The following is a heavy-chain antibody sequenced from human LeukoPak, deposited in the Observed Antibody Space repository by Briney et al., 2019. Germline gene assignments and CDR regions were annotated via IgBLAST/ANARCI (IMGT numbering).Heavy chain of an antibody. D-gene: IGHD1-14*01. V-gene: IGHV1-46*01. J-gene: IGHJ5*02. CDR2: INPSGDGT. Sequence: GASVKVSCKASGYTFTSYYMHLVRQAPGQGLEWMGVINPSGDGTNYPQRFQGRVTLTRDTSTSTVYMELSSLRSEDTAIYYCAKETPNTGWFDPWGQGTLATVSS. CDR3: AKETPNTGWFDP. CDR1: GYTFTSYY.